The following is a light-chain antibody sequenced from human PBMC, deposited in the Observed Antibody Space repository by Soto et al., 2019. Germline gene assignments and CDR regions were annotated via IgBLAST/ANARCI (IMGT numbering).Light chain of an antibody. Sequence: EIVMTQSPGTLSVSPGERATLSCRASQSVSRNLAWYQQKPGQAPRLLIYGASTRATGIPARFSGSGSGTEFTLNMSRLQSEEFAVYSCHQYYKRHTFGGGTKVEIK. V-gene: IGKV3-15*01. J-gene: IGKJ4*01. CDR3: HQYYKRHT. CDR1: QSVSRN. CDR2: GAS.